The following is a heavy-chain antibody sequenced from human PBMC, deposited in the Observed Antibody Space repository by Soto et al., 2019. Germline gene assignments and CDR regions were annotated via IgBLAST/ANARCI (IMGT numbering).Heavy chain of an antibody. CDR1: GYTFTSYG. CDR2: ISAYNGNT. CDR3: ARDEGYCSSTSCYHNWFDP. D-gene: IGHD2-2*01. V-gene: IGHV1-18*04. Sequence: QVQLVQSGAEVKKPGASVKVSCKASGYTFTSYGISWVRQAPGQGLEWMGWISAYNGNTNYAQKLQGRVTMTTDTSTRTAYRELRSLRSDDTAVYYCARDEGYCSSTSCYHNWFDPWGQGTLVTVSS. J-gene: IGHJ5*02.